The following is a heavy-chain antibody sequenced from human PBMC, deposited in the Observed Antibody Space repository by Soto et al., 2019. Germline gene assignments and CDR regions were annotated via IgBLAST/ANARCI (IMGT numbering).Heavy chain of an antibody. J-gene: IGHJ4*02. CDR2: ISWDGVRK. Sequence: SGGSLRLSCAASGFNFEDYTMHWVRQAPGKGLEWVSLISWDGVRKYFADSVRGRFTISRDNSKNSLYLQMNSLKTEDSALYYCAKTVTIFGVGLDYWGRGTLVTVSS. D-gene: IGHD3-3*01. V-gene: IGHV3-43*01. CDR1: GFNFEDYT. CDR3: AKTVTIFGVGLDY.